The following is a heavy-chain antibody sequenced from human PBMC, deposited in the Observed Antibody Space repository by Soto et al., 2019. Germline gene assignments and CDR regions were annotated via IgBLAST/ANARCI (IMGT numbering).Heavy chain of an antibody. CDR3: ARGDKGAFDM. Sequence: EVQLVESGGGLVQPGGSLRLSCAASGFTFSYYWMHWVRQAPGQGLVWVSRIHSDGSSTTYADSVKGRFTISRDNAKNTLYLQINSLRAEDTAVYYCARGDKGAFDMWGQGTMVSVSS. V-gene: IGHV3-74*01. CDR2: IHSDGSST. D-gene: IGHD2-21*02. CDR1: GFTFSYYW. J-gene: IGHJ3*02.